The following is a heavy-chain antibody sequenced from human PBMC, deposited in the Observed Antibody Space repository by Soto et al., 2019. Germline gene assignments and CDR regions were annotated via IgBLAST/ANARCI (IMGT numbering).Heavy chain of an antibody. CDR3: ARGYGEEWPTSDF. CDR2: IHHDGGT. CDR1: GGSFSRYH. V-gene: IGHV4-34*01. D-gene: IGHD3-10*01. Sequence: QVQLQQWGAGLLKPSETLSLTCTVYGGSFSRYHWNWIRQAPGKGLEWIGEIHHDGGTNYSPSLEGRVTISVDTSKNEFSLKLSSVTAADTGVYYCARGYGEEWPTSDFWGQGTLVTVS. J-gene: IGHJ4*02.